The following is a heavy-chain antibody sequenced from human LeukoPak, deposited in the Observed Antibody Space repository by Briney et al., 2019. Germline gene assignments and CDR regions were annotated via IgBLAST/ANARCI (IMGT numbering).Heavy chain of an antibody. CDR3: ANKPLLWFGELSY. CDR2: ISGSGGST. CDR1: GFTFSSYA. V-gene: IGHV3-23*01. Sequence: GGSLRLSCAASGFTFSSYAMSWVRQAPGKGLEWVSAISGSGGSTYYADSVKGRFTISRDNSKNTLYLQMNSLRAEDTAVYYCANKPLLWFGELSYWGQGTLVTVSS. J-gene: IGHJ4*02. D-gene: IGHD3-10*01.